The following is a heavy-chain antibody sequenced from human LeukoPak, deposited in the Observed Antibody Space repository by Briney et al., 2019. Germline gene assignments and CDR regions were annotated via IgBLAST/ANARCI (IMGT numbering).Heavy chain of an antibody. J-gene: IGHJ3*02. V-gene: IGHV1-24*01. CDR2: FDPEDGET. Sequence: GASVKVSCKVSGYTLTELSMHWVRQAPGKGLEWMGGFDPEDGETIYAQKFQGRVTMTEDTSTDTAYMELGSLRSEDTAVYYCATIVVVKGPDAFDIWGQGTMVTVSS. CDR3: ATIVVVKGPDAFDI. D-gene: IGHD3-22*01. CDR1: GYTLTELS.